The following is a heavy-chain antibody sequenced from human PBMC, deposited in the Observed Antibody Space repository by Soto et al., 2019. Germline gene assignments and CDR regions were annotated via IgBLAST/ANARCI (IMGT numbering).Heavy chain of an antibody. CDR3: ARGFGSGSYSSPSYYYYGMDV. V-gene: IGHV3-23*01. D-gene: IGHD3-10*01. CDR2: ISGSGGST. Sequence: HPGGSLRLSCAASGFTFSSYAMSWVRQAPGKGLEWVSAISGSGGSTYYADSVKGRFTISKDNSKNTLYLQMNSLRAEVTAVYYCARGFGSGSYSSPSYYYYGMDVWGQGTTVTVSS. CDR1: GFTFSSYA. J-gene: IGHJ6*02.